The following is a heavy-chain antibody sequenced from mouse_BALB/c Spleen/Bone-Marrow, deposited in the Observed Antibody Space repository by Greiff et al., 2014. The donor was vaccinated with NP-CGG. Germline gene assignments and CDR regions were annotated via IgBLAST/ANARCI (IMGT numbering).Heavy chain of an antibody. D-gene: IGHD1-1*01. V-gene: IGHV2-6-5*01. Sequence: QVQLQQSGPGLVAPSQSLSITCTVSGFSLTDYGVSWIRQPPGKGLEWLGVIWGGGITYYNSTLKSRLSISKDSSKSQVFLKMNRLQTDDTAMYYCAKHDTTVVVDYWGQGTTLTVSS. CDR1: GFSLTDYG. CDR3: AKHDTTVVVDY. J-gene: IGHJ2*01. CDR2: IWGGGIT.